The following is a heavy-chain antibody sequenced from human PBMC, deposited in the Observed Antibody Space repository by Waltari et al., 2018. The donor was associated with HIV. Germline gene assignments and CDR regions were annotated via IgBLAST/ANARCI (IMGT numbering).Heavy chain of an antibody. CDR1: GFPFSSYW. V-gene: IGHV3-7*01. J-gene: IGHJ4*02. D-gene: IGHD1-26*01. Sequence: EGQLVESGGGLVQPGGSLRLPCAASGFPFSSYWMTWVRQAPGKGLEWVANIKQDGSEKYYVDSVKGRFTISRDNAKNSLYLQMNSLRAEDTAVYFCARRRGSYCLDYWGQGTLVTVSS. CDR3: ARRRGSYCLDY. CDR2: IKQDGSEK.